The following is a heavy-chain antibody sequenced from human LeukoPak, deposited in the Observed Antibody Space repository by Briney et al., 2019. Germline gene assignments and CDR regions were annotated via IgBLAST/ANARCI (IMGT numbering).Heavy chain of an antibody. CDR2: ISAYNGNT. CDR1: GYTFTSYG. CDR3: ARDQYYDILTGYYKERNYYYYMDV. V-gene: IGHV1-18*01. J-gene: IGHJ6*03. D-gene: IGHD3-9*01. Sequence: ASVKVSCKASGYTFTSYGISWVRQAPGQGLEWMGWISAYNGNTNYAQKLQGRVTMTTDTSTSTAYMELRSLRSDDTAVYYCARDQYYDILTGYYKERNYYYYMDVWGKGTTVTVSS.